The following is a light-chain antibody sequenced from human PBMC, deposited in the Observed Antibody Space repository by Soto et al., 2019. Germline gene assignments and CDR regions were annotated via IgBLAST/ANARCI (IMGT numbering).Light chain of an antibody. CDR3: QQYDNYPLT. CDR2: KAS. V-gene: IGKV1-5*03. CDR1: QTISSW. J-gene: IGKJ4*01. Sequence: DIQMTQSPSTLSGSVGDRVTITCRASQTISSWLAWYQQKPGKAPKLLIYKASTLKSGVPSRFSGSGSGTEFTLTISSLQPDDFATYYCQQYDNYPLTFGGRTMVDI.